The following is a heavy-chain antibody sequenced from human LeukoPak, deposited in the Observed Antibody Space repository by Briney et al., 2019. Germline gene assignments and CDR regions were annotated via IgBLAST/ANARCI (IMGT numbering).Heavy chain of an antibody. D-gene: IGHD3-3*01. CDR3: ARTNEFWSGAIYFDY. CDR2: INPSGGST. Sequence: ASVRVSCKASGYTFTSYYMHWVRQAPGQGLEWMGIINPSGGSTSYAQKFQGRVTISVDTSKNQFSLKLSPVTAADTAVYYCARTNEFWSGAIYFDYWGQGTLVTVSS. J-gene: IGHJ4*02. CDR1: GYTFTSYY. V-gene: IGHV1-46*01.